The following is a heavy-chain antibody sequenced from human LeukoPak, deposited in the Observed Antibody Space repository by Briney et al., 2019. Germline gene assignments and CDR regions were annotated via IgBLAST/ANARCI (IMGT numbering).Heavy chain of an antibody. Sequence: SETLSLTCTVSGGSISSSSYYWGWIRQPPGKGLEWIGSIYYSGSTYYNPSLKSRVTISVDTSKNQFSLKLSSVTAADTAVYYCARLFAGAAADWDQGTLVTVSS. V-gene: IGHV4-39*01. J-gene: IGHJ4*02. D-gene: IGHD3-16*01. CDR3: ARLFAGAAAD. CDR2: IYYSGST. CDR1: GGSISSSSYY.